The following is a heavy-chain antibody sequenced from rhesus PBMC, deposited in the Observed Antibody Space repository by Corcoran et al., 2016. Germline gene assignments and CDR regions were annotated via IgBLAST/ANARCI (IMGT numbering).Heavy chain of an antibody. V-gene: IGHV4-122*02. CDR3: VRDNNNYVYWYFDL. D-gene: IGHD3-22*01. J-gene: IGHJ2*01. Sequence: QLQLQESGPGLVKPSETLSLTCAVSGYSISSGYGWSWFRQSPGKGLEWIAFISYSGSTSYNPSLKSRVTISRDTYKNQFSLNLNSVTAADTAVYYCVRDNNNYVYWYFDLWGPGTPITISS. CDR2: ISYSGST. CDR1: GYSISSGYG.